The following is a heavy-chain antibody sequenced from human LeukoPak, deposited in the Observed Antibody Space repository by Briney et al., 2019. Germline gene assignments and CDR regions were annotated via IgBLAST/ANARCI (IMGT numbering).Heavy chain of an antibody. Sequence: VASVKVSCKASGYTFTSYGISWVRQAPGQGLEWMGWISAYNGNTNYAQKLQGRVTMTTDTSTSTAYMELRSLRSDDTAVYYCARHTWNHDYENWIDPWGQGTLVTVSS. CDR2: ISAYNGNT. CDR3: ARHTWNHDYENWIDP. J-gene: IGHJ5*02. D-gene: IGHD1-14*01. V-gene: IGHV1-18*01. CDR1: GYTFTSYG.